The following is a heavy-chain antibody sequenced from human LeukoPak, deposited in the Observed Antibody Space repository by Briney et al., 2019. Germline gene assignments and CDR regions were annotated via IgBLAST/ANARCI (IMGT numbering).Heavy chain of an antibody. CDR2: INRSGSI. D-gene: IGHD3-10*01. V-gene: IGHV4-34*01. J-gene: IGHJ5*02. CDR1: GGSFSGYY. Sequence: PSETLSLICAVYGGSFSGYYWNWIRQSPGKGLEWLGEINRSGSIKYNPSLKSRVTISLDTSKNHFSLKMSSVTAADTAVYYCARGKGSGSYSDWFDPWGQATLVTVSS. CDR3: ARGKGSGSYSDWFDP.